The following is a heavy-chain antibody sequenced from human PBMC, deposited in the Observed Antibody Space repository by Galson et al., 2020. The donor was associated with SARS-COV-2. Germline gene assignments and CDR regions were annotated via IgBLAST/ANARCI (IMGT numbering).Heavy chain of an antibody. D-gene: IGHD3-16*02. V-gene: IGHV3-21*01. CDR2: ISSSSSYI. CDR3: ASCGLRLGELSFFEEKRSTNNYYYGMDV. CDR1: GFTFSSYS. J-gene: IGHJ6*02. Sequence: GGSLRLSCAASGFTFSSYSMNWVRQAPGKGLEWVSSISSSSSYIYYADSVMGRFTISRDNAKNSLYLQMNSLRAEDTAVYYCASCGLRLGELSFFEEKRSTNNYYYGMDVWGQGTTVTVSS.